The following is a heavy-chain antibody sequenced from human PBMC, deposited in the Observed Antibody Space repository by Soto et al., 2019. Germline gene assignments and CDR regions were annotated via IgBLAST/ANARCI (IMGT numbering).Heavy chain of an antibody. CDR3: ARVGSYCSGGSCPHYYGMDV. V-gene: IGHV1-69*06. J-gene: IGHJ6*02. D-gene: IGHD2-15*01. CDR1: GGTFSSYA. Sequence: QVQLVQSGAEVKKPGSSVKVSCKASGGTFSSYAISWVRQAPGQGLEWMGGIIPIFGTANYAQKFQGRVTNTADKSTSTDDMELSSLTPEDTAVYYCARVGSYCSGGSCPHYYGMDVWGQGTTVTVSS. CDR2: IIPIFGTA.